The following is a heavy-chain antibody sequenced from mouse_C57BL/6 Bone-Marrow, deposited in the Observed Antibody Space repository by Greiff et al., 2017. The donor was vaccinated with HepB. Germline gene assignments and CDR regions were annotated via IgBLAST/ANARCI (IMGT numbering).Heavy chain of an antibody. D-gene: IGHD1-1*01. V-gene: IGHV8-8*01. CDR3: ARLITTVVASCWYFDV. CDR1: GFSLSTFGMG. CDR2: IWWDDDK. J-gene: IGHJ1*03. Sequence: QVQLKESGPGILQPSQTLSLTCSFSGFSLSTFGMGVGWIRQPSGKGLEWLAHIWWDDDKYYNPALKSRLTISKDTSKNQVFLKIANVDTADTATYYCARLITTVVASCWYFDVWGTGTTVTVSS.